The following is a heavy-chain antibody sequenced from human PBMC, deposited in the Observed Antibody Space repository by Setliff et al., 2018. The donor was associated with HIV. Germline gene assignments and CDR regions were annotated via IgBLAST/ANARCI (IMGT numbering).Heavy chain of an antibody. Sequence: SETLSLTCSVSGGSISSYYWNWIRQPAGKGLEWIGRIYSSGTTNYNPSLRSRVTMSVDTSKNQFSLKLSSVTAADTAVYYCASELQGHSSSWPNYWGQGTLVTVSS. CDR3: ASELQGHSSSWPNY. CDR2: IYSSGTT. J-gene: IGHJ4*02. CDR1: GGSISSYY. D-gene: IGHD6-13*01. V-gene: IGHV4-4*07.